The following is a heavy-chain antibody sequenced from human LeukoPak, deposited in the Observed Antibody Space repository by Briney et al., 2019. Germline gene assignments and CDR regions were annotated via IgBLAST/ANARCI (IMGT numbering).Heavy chain of an antibody. D-gene: IGHD3-22*01. Sequence: PGGSLRLSCAASGFTFSSYWMSWVRQAPGKGLEWVANIKQDGSEKYYVDSVKGRFTISRDNAKNSLYLQMNSLRAEDTAVYYCARSGLTYDSSGLYVYWGQGTLVTVSS. CDR2: IKQDGSEK. J-gene: IGHJ4*02. CDR3: ARSGLTYDSSGLYVY. V-gene: IGHV3-7*01. CDR1: GFTFSSYW.